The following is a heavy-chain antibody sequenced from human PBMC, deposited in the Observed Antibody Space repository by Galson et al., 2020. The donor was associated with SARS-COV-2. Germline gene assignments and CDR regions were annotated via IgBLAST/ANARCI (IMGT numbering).Heavy chain of an antibody. CDR3: ARPSVATAMVVFDY. Sequence: GESLKISCTGSGYSFTSYWIGWVRPMPGKGLEWMGIIYPGDSDTRYSPSFQGQVTISADKSISTAYLQWSSLKASDTAMYYCARPSVATAMVVFDYWGQGTLVTVSS. CDR1: GYSFTSYW. CDR2: IYPGDSDT. J-gene: IGHJ4*02. D-gene: IGHD5-18*01. V-gene: IGHV5-51*01.